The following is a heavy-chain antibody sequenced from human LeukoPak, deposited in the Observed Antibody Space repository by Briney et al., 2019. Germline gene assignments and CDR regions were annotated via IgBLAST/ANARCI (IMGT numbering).Heavy chain of an antibody. D-gene: IGHD2-2*01. CDR1: GGSFSGYY. CDR2: INHSGST. Sequence: SETLSLTCAVYGGSFSGYYWSWIRQPPGKGLEWIGEINHSGSTNYNPSLKSRVTISVDTSKNQFSLKLSSVTAADTAVYYCARVYCSSTSCYLLFDYWGQGTLVTVSS. CDR3: ARVYCSSTSCYLLFDY. J-gene: IGHJ4*02. V-gene: IGHV4-34*01.